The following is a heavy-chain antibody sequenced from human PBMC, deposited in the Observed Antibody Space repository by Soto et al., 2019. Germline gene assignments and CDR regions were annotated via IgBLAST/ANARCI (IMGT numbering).Heavy chain of an antibody. D-gene: IGHD3-3*01. J-gene: IGHJ5*02. CDR2: INSDGSST. V-gene: IGHV3-74*01. CDR3: ASLTMGVVKNWSDP. Sequence: GGSLRLSCAASGFTFSSYWMHWVRQAPGKGLVWVSRINSDGSSTSYADSVKGRFTISRDNAKNTLYLQMNSLRAEDTAVYYCASLTMGVVKNWSDPWGQGTLVTVSS. CDR1: GFTFSSYW.